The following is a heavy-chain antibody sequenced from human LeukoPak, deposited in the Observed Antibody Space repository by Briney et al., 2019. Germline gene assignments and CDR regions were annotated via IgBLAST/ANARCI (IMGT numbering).Heavy chain of an antibody. V-gene: IGHV4-59*01. Sequence: PSETLSLTCTVSGGSINNYYWSWIRQPPGKGLEWIGYIYYRGSTNYNPSLKSRVTFSVDTSKNQFSLKLNSVTAADTAVYYCARDNGVRGVINNFDYWGQGTLVTVSS. D-gene: IGHD3-10*01. CDR2: IYYRGST. CDR1: GGSINNYY. CDR3: ARDNGVRGVINNFDY. J-gene: IGHJ4*02.